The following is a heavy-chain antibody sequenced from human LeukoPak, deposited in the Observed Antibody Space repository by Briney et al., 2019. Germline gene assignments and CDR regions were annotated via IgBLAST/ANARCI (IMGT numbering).Heavy chain of an antibody. V-gene: IGHV1-69*05. D-gene: IGHD1-7*01. CDR2: IIPIFGTA. CDR3: ARMDPAGVELHSGRAFDI. Sequence: GASVKVSCKASGGTFSSYAISWVRQAPGQGLEWMGGIIPIFGTANYAQKFQGRVTITTDESTSTAYMELSSLRSEDTAVYYCARMDPAGVELHSGRAFDIWGQGTMVTVSS. J-gene: IGHJ3*02. CDR1: GGTFSSYA.